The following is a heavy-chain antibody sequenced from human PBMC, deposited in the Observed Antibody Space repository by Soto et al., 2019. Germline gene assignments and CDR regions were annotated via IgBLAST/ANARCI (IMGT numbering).Heavy chain of an antibody. CDR1: GFTFRKFW. D-gene: IGHD2-8*01. V-gene: IGHV3-74*01. J-gene: IGHJ1*01. CDR3: AIQDCTNDVCLEAAVTVGGALES. CDR2: ISSDGTTT. Sequence: EVQLVQSGGGSAQPGESLRLSCSASGFTFRKFWMHWVSQVPGKGPVWVSYISSDGTTTDYADSVKGRFTISRDNAKEALYLQMDSLRAEDTAAYYCAIQDCTNDVCLEAAVTVGGALESWGQGTLVTVSS.